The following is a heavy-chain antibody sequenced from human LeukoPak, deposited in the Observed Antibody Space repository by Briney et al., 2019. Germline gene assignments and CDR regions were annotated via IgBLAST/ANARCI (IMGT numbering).Heavy chain of an antibody. Sequence: PGGSLRLSCAASGFTFSSHDMHWVRQTTGKGLEWVSGIGTAGDPYYLDSVKGRFTISRDNSKNTLYLQMNSLRAEDTAVYYCAKDKRREVFDYWGQGTLVTVSS. D-gene: IGHD1-26*01. CDR1: GFTFSSHD. J-gene: IGHJ4*02. V-gene: IGHV3-13*05. CDR2: IGTAGDP. CDR3: AKDKRREVFDY.